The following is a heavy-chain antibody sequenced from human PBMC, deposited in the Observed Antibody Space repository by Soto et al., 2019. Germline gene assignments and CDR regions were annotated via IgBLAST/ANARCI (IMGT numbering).Heavy chain of an antibody. V-gene: IGHV4-59*01. CDR3: ARNPGGITIFGVVTHGYFDY. CDR2: IYYSGST. J-gene: IGHJ4*02. D-gene: IGHD3-3*01. CDR1: GGSISSYY. Sequence: QVQLQESGPGLVKPSETLSLTCTVSGGSISSYYWSWIRQPPGKGLEWIGYIYYSGSTNYHPTLKSRVTVSVDTSKNQFSLKLGSVTAADTAVYYCARNPGGITIFGVVTHGYFDYWGQGTLVTVSS.